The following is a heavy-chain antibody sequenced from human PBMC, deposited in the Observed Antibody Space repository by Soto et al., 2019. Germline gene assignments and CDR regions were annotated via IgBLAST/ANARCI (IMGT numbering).Heavy chain of an antibody. Sequence: GASVKVSCKASGYTFTGYYMHWVRQAPGQGLEWMGWINPNSGGTNYAQKLQGRVTMTTDTSTSTAYMELRSLRSDDTAVYYCARDGVGSPPALYYYYYGMDVWGQGTTVTVSS. CDR1: GYTFTGYY. V-gene: IGHV1-2*02. CDR2: INPNSGGT. D-gene: IGHD3-16*01. J-gene: IGHJ6*02. CDR3: ARDGVGSPPALYYYYYGMDV.